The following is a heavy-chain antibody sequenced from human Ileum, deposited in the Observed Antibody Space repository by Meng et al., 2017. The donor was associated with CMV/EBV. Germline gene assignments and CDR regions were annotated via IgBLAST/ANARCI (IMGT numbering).Heavy chain of an antibody. CDR3: ARVGYCDFTGCLGEYYYYGMDV. J-gene: IGHJ6*02. CDR2: IHYTGST. Sequence: SETLSLTCTVPGGSISSFYWSWIRQPPGKGLEWIGYIHYTGSTNSNPTLQSRVTISVETSKTQFSLKLTSVTAADTAVYYCARVGYCDFTGCLGEYYYYGMDVWGRGATVTVSS. CDR1: GGSISSFY. D-gene: IGHD2-2*01. V-gene: IGHV4-59*01.